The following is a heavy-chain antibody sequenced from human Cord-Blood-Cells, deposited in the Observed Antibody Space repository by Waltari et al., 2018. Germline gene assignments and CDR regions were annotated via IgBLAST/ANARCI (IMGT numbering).Heavy chain of an antibody. V-gene: IGHV1-3*01. CDR1: GYTFTSYA. CDR3: ARDREYCSGGSCYSYYYYMDV. CDR2: INAGNGNT. J-gene: IGHJ6*03. D-gene: IGHD2-15*01. Sequence: QVQLVQSGAEVKKPGASVKVSCKASGYTFTSYAMHWVRQAPGQRPEGMGWINAGNGNTKYSQKFQGRVTITADKSTSTAYMELSSLRSEDTAVYYCARDREYCSGGSCYSYYYYMDVWGKGTTVTVSS.